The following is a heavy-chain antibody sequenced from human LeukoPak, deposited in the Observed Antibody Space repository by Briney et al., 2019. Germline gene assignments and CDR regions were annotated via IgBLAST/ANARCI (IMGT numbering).Heavy chain of an antibody. Sequence: ASVKVSCKASGYTFTGYYMHWVRQAPGQGLEWMGWINPNSGGTNYAQKFQGRVTMTRDTSISTAYMELSRLRSDDTAVYHCARVKIAAPPGSDYYYYYMDVWGKGTTVTVSS. D-gene: IGHD6-6*01. V-gene: IGHV1-2*02. J-gene: IGHJ6*03. CDR2: INPNSGGT. CDR3: ARVKIAAPPGSDYYYYYMDV. CDR1: GYTFTGYY.